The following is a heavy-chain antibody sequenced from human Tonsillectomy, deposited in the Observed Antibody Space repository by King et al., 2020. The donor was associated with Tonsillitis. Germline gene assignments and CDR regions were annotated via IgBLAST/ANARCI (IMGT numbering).Heavy chain of an antibody. Sequence: VQLVESGGGLVQPGGSLRLSCAVSGFTFSDHYIDWVRQAPGKGLEWVGRTRNKANSYSTEYATSVKGRFTILRDESKNSLNLQMNSLKTEDTAVYYCISPRVGAIRMFEYWGQGTLVTVSS. CDR1: GFTFSDHY. V-gene: IGHV3-72*01. J-gene: IGHJ4*02. D-gene: IGHD1-26*01. CDR2: TRNKANSYST. CDR3: ISPRVGAIRMFEY.